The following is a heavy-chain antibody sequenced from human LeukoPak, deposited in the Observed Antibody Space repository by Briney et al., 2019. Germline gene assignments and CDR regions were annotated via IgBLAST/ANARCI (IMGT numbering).Heavy chain of an antibody. Sequence: GGSLRLSCAASGFTFSNYWMHWVRQAPGKGLVWVSRINSDGINTSYADSVKGRFTISRDNAKNTLNLQMNSLRAEDTAVYYCAKNGLDIVVVPAATDYWGQGTLVTVSS. V-gene: IGHV3-74*01. CDR2: INSDGINT. CDR3: AKNGLDIVVVPAATDY. J-gene: IGHJ4*02. CDR1: GFTFSNYW. D-gene: IGHD2-2*01.